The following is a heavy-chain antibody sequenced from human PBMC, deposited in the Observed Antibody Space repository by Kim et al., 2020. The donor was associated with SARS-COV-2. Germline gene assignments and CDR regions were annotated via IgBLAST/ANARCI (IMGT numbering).Heavy chain of an antibody. J-gene: IGHJ4*01. Sequence: SETLSLTCTVSGDSISGYYWSWIRQCPGKGLEWIGYIYNTGTTKSNPNLSSRVTVSLATSETQFPLSLTPVTAAATAVSFYARAAPAYSDSTFDDWGRGT. CDR3: ARAAPAYSDSTFDD. CDR2: IYNTGTT. D-gene: IGHD3-22*01. CDR1: GDSISGYY. V-gene: IGHV4-59*08.